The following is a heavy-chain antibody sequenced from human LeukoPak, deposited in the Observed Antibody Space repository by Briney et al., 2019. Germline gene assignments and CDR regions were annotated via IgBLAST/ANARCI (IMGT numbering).Heavy chain of an antibody. V-gene: IGHV1-8*01. CDR2: MNPNSGNT. CDR3: ARSKWLEAFDI. Sequence: ASVKVSCKASGYTFTSYDINWVRQATGQGLEWMGWMNPNSGNTGYAQKFQGRATMTRNTSISTAYMELSSLRSEDTAVYYCARSKWLEAFDIWGQGTMVTVSS. D-gene: IGHD6-19*01. J-gene: IGHJ3*02. CDR1: GYTFTSYD.